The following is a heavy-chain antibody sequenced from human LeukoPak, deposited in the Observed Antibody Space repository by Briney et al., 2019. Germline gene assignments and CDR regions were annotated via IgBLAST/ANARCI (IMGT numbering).Heavy chain of an antibody. CDR3: ARSESSSRGTFDH. D-gene: IGHD6-6*01. V-gene: IGHV3-21*01. Sequence: GGSLRLSCAASGLTFSSYGLKWVGQAPGKGLEWVSSITSSSSYIYYADSVKGRFTISRDKPNNSLYLQMDRLRAEYTGVYDCARSESSSRGTFDHWGQGTLVTVSS. CDR2: ITSSSSYI. J-gene: IGHJ4*02. CDR1: GLTFSSYG.